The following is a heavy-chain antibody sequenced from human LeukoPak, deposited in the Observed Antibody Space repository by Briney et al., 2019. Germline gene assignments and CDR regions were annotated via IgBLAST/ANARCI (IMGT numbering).Heavy chain of an antibody. J-gene: IGHJ3*02. CDR3: ARKRRWSPGAFDI. V-gene: IGHV3-48*03. D-gene: IGHD3-3*01. CDR2: ISSSGSTI. Sequence: PEGSLRLSCAASGSTFSSYEMNWVRQAPGKGLEWVSYISSSGSTIYYADSVKGRFTISRDNAKNSLYLQMNSLRAEDTAVYYCARKRRWSPGAFDIWGQGTMVTVSS. CDR1: GSTFSSYE.